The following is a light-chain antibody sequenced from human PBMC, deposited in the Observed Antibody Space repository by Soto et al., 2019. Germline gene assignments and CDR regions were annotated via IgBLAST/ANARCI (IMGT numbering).Light chain of an antibody. Sequence: EIVMTQSPATLSVSPGERATLSCRASQSVNSNLAWYQQKSGQAPRLLIYGASTRATGIPARFSGSGSGTAFTLTISSLPSEDFAVYYCQQYNDWPRGTFGQGTKVDIK. J-gene: IGKJ1*01. CDR1: QSVNSN. CDR2: GAS. CDR3: QQYNDWPRGT. V-gene: IGKV3-15*01.